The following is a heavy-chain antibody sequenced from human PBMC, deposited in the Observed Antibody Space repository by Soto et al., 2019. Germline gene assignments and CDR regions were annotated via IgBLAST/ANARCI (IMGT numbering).Heavy chain of an antibody. CDR2: IIPIFGTA. J-gene: IGHJ4*02. CDR3: ARVQQTGSTYYYDSSGYLGFDY. D-gene: IGHD3-22*01. CDR1: GGTFSSYA. V-gene: IGHV1-69*13. Sequence: SVKVSCKASGGTFSSYAISWVRQAPGQGLEWMGGIIPIFGTANYAQKFQGRVTITADESTSTAYMELSSLRSEDTAVYYCARVQQTGSTYYYDSSGYLGFDYWGQGTLVTVSS.